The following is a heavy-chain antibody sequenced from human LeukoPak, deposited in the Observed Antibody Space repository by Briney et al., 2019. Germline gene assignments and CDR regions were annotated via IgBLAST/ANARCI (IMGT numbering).Heavy chain of an antibody. CDR1: GFSFSSYG. J-gene: IGHJ4*02. Sequence: PGGSLRLSCAASGFSFSSYGIHWVRQAPGKGLEWVAFIRYDGSNKYYGDSVKGRFTISRDSSKNTLYLQMNSLRDEDTAVYYCARSPKYGDYAPLPFDYWGQRTLVTVSS. D-gene: IGHD4-17*01. CDR3: ARSPKYGDYAPLPFDY. V-gene: IGHV3-30*02. CDR2: IRYDGSNK.